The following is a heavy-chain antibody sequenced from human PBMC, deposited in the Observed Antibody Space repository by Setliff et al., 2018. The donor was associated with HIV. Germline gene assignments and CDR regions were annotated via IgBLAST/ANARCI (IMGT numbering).Heavy chain of an antibody. CDR1: GGSISSPTYY. Sequence: SETLSLTCTVSGGSISSPTYYWGWIRQPPGKGLEWIGYIYNNRGTYYNPSLKSRVTMSVDTSNNQFSLKLRSVTAVDTAVYYCARSPLWFGKADWYVDLWGRGTLVTVSS. V-gene: IGHV4-39*07. CDR2: IYNNRGT. D-gene: IGHD3-10*01. CDR3: ARSPLWFGKADWYVDL. J-gene: IGHJ2*01.